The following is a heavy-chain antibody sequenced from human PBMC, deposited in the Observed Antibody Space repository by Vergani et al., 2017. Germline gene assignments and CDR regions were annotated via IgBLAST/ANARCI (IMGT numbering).Heavy chain of an antibody. V-gene: IGHV4-59*08. CDR2: IYYSGST. CDR3: ARLVTVTRGAFDY. D-gene: IGHD4-17*01. CDR1: GGSISSYY. Sequence: QVQLQESGPGLVKPSETLSLTCTVSGGSISSYYWSWIRQPPGKGLEWIGYIYYSGSTNYNPSLKSRVTISVDTSKNQFSLKLSSVTAADTAVYYCARLVTVTRGAFDYWGQGTLVTVSS. J-gene: IGHJ4*02.